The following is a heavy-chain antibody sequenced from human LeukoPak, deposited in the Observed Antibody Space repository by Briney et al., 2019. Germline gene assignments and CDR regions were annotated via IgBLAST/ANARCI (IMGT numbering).Heavy chain of an antibody. CDR1: GYTFTSYY. CDR2: INPSGGST. V-gene: IGHV1-46*01. J-gene: IGHJ4*02. CDR3: ARVLGWYAGYFDY. Sequence: ASVKVSCKASGYTFTSYYMHWVRQAPGQGLEWMGIINPSGGSTSYAQKFQGRVTMTTDTSTSTAYMELRSLRSDDTAVYYCARVLGWYAGYFDYWGQGTLVTVSS. D-gene: IGHD6-19*01.